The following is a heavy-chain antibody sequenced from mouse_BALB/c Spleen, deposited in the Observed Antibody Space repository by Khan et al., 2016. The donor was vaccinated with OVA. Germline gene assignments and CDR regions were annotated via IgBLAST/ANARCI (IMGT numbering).Heavy chain of an antibody. Sequence: QVQLQQSGAELVKPGASVKLSCKASGYTFTSYDINWVRQRPEQGLEWIGWMFPGDGSTKYNENFKGKATLTTDKSSSTAYRQLSRLTSESSGAYFCARGGYGGFAYWGQGPLVTVSA. CDR1: GYTFTSYD. CDR2: MFPGDGST. J-gene: IGHJ3*01. CDR3: ARGGYGGFAY. V-gene: IGHV1-85*01. D-gene: IGHD2-14*01.